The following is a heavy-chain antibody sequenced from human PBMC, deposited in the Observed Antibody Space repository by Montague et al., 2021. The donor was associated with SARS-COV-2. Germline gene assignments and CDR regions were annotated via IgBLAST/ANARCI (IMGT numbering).Heavy chain of an antibody. CDR2: IEYSGST. Sequence: SETLSLTCIVSGYSISSGYYWGWVRQTPGKGLEWLGFIEYSGSTYYHPSIKTRVTMSLDTSKNQFSLKNTSVTAAATVLYYCARDITLGMDVWGRGTTVTVSS. J-gene: IGHJ6*02. V-gene: IGHV4-38-2*02. CDR1: GYSISSGYY. CDR3: ARDITLGMDV.